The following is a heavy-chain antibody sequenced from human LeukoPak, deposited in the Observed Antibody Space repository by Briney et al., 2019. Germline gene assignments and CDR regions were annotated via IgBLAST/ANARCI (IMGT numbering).Heavy chain of an antibody. CDR2: IYPGDSDT. J-gene: IGHJ6*02. D-gene: IGHD1-26*01. CDR3: AGRGWELLYGMDV. Sequence: KTGESLKISCKGSGYSFTSYWIGWVRQMPGKGLEWMGIIYPGDSDTRYSPSFQGQVTISADKSISTAYLQWSSLKASDTAMYYCAGRGWELLYGMDVWGQGTTVTVSS. CDR1: GYSFTSYW. V-gene: IGHV5-51*01.